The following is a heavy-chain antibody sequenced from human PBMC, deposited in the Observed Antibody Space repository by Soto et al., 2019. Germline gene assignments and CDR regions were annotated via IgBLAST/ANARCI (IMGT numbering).Heavy chain of an antibody. D-gene: IGHD6-19*01. CDR1: GFTFSSYD. CDR2: IGTAGDT. J-gene: IGHJ4*02. CDR3: ARLGHSSGWYYFDY. V-gene: IGHV3-13*01. Sequence: GGSLRLSCAASGFTFSSYDMHWVRQATGKGLEWVSAIGTAGDTYYPGSVKVRFTISRDNSKNSLYLQMNSLRAEDTAVYYCARLGHSSGWYYFDYWGQGSLVTVSS.